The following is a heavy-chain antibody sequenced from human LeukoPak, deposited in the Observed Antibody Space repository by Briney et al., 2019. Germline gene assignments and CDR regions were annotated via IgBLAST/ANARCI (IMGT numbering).Heavy chain of an antibody. Sequence: SETLSLTCTVSGGSISSGGYYWSWIRQHPGKGLEWIGYIYYSGSTYYNPSLKSRVTISVDTSKNQFPLKLSSVTAADTAVYYCARGRYISGWYPLDYWGQGSLVTVSS. CDR1: GGSISSGGYY. J-gene: IGHJ4*02. CDR3: ARGRYISGWYPLDY. V-gene: IGHV4-31*03. CDR2: IYYSGST. D-gene: IGHD6-19*01.